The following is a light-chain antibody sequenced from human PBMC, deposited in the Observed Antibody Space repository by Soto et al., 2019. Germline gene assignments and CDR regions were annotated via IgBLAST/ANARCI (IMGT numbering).Light chain of an antibody. Sequence: DIQLNQSPSSLSASVGDRVTITCRATQGIYNYLAWYQQKPGKVPKLLINAASTLQSGVPSRFSGSGSGTDFTLTISSLQPEDVATYYCQKYNSAPLTFGPGTKVEIK. J-gene: IGKJ3*01. CDR3: QKYNSAPLT. CDR1: QGIYNY. CDR2: AAS. V-gene: IGKV1-27*01.